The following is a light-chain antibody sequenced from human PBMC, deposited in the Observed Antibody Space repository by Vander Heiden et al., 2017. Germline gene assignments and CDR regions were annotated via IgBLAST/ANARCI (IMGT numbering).Light chain of an antibody. J-gene: IGLJ2*01. V-gene: IGLV3-21*02. CDR3: QVCDSTSDHQVI. CDR1: NIRSTN. Sequence: SYVLTPPPSVSVAPGPTARITCGGKNIRSTNVNWQQQTPGQARVLVVHDDSDRPSGSPGRFAGSNAGNTATLIISGVEVEDEADDYGQVCDSTSDHQVIFGGGTKLTVL. CDR2: DDS.